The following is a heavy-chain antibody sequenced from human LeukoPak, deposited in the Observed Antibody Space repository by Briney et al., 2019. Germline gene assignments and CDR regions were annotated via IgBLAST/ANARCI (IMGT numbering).Heavy chain of an antibody. J-gene: IGHJ4*02. Sequence: PGGSLSLSCAASGFTFTNYAMSWVRQAPGKGLEWGSTIIGSGISTYYADSVKGRFTISRDNSQNTLYLHMNSLTAADTAVYYCVKDLKRHFGWDGGRKWGQGTLVTVSS. CDR2: IIGSGIST. CDR1: GFTFTNYA. V-gene: IGHV3-23*01. D-gene: IGHD3-9*01. CDR3: VKDLKRHFGWDGGRK.